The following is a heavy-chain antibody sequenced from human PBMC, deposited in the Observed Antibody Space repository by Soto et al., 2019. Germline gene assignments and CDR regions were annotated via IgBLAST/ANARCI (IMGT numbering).Heavy chain of an antibody. CDR2: IYYSGST. D-gene: IGHD5-12*01. Sequence: PSETLSLTCTVSGGSISSHYWSWSRQPPGRELEWIGYIYYSGSTNYNPSLKSRVTISVDASKSQFSLRLSSVTAADTAVYFCARLDGYGHFFAYWGRGALVPVSS. CDR1: GGSISSHY. V-gene: IGHV4-59*08. CDR3: ARLDGYGHFFAY. J-gene: IGHJ4*02.